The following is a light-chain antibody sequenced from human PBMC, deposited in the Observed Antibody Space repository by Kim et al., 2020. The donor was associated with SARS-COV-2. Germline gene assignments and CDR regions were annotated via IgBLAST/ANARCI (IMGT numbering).Light chain of an antibody. CDR2: LEGSGSY. CDR1: SGHSSYI. J-gene: IGLJ2*01. CDR3: ETWDSNTPV. Sequence: QPVLTQSSSASASLGSSVKLTCTLSSGHSSYIIAWHQQQPGKAPRYLMNLEGSGSYNKGSGVPDRFSGSSSGADRYFTISNVQSEDEADYYCETWDSNTPVFGGGTQLTVL. V-gene: IGLV4-60*03.